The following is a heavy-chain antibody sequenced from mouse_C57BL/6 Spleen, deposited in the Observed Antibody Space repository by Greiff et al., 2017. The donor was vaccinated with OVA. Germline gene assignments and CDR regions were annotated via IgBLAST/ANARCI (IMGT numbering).Heavy chain of an antibody. D-gene: IGHD1-1*01. CDR1: GFTFSSYA. CDR3: ARDEGVTVVADVLPYFDV. Sequence: EVKLMESGGGLVKPGGSLKLSCAASGFTFSSYAMSWVRQTPEKRLEWVATISDGGSYTYYPDNVKGRFTISRDNATNTLYLQMSHLKSEDTAMYYWARDEGVTVVADVLPYFDVGGTGTTVTVSS. V-gene: IGHV5-4*01. CDR2: ISDGGSYT. J-gene: IGHJ1*03.